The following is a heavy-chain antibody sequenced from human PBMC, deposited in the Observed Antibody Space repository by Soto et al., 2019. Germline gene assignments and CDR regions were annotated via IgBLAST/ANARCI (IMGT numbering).Heavy chain of an antibody. Sequence: GGALRVSCAASGSPFRGDPMSWVRQAPGKGLEWVSAISGSGGSTYYADSVKGRFTISRDNSKNTLYLQMNSLRAEDTAVYYCAKDTYSSSWYYFDYWGQGT. D-gene: IGHD6-13*01. J-gene: IGHJ4*02. CDR1: GSPFRGDP. CDR2: ISGSGGST. V-gene: IGHV3-23*01. CDR3: AKDTYSSSWYYFDY.